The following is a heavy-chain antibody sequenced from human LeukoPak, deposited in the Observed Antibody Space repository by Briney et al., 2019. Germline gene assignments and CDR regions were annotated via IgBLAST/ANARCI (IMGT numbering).Heavy chain of an antibody. CDR1: GFTVSSNY. V-gene: IGHV3-53*01. CDR2: IYSGGST. J-gene: IGHJ4*02. CDR3: ARDFNY. Sequence: GGSLRLCCAASGFTVSSNYMSWVRQAPGKGLEWVSVIYSGGSTYYADSVKGRFTISRDNSKNTLYLQMNSLRAEDTAVYYCARDFNYWGQGTLVTVSS.